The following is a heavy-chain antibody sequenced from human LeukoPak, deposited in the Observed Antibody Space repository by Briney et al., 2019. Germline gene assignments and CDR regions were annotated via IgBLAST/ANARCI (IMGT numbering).Heavy chain of an antibody. J-gene: IGHJ3*02. D-gene: IGHD2-15*01. CDR3: AREGQVVVAVATALDI. V-gene: IGHV1-2*02. CDR1: GYTFTGYY. CDR2: INPNSGGT. Sequence: ASVKVSCKASGYTFTGYYMHWVRQAPGQGLEWMGWINPNSGGTNYAQKFQGRVTLTRDTSISTAYMELSRLRSDGTAVYYCAREGQVVVAVATALDIWGQGTMATVSS.